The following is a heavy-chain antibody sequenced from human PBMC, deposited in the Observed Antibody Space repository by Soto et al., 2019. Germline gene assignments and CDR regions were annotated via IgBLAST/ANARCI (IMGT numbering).Heavy chain of an antibody. CDR1: TFTVSTYG. CDR2: ISYDGSNK. Sequence: PGGSLRPSSAPSTFTVSTYGMHCVRHAQGKGLEWEAVISYDGSNKYYADSVKGRFTISRDKSKNTLYLQMNSLRAEDMAVYYCAKPMTPLEWLLAYFDYWGQGTRGTVSS. CDR3: AKPMTPLEWLLAYFDY. J-gene: IGHJ4*02. V-gene: IGHV3-30*18. D-gene: IGHD3-3*01.